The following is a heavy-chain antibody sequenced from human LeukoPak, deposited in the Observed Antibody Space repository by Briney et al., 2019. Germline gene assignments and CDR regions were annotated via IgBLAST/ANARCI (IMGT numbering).Heavy chain of an antibody. CDR2: IHYSGST. Sequence: PSETLSLTCTVSGGSIGTYYWSWIRQPPGKGLEWVGYIHYSGSTIYNPSLKSRVTISVDTSKNQFSLKLRSVAAADTAVYYCAREGGFYRPLDYSGQGTLVTVSS. CDR3: AREGGFYRPLDY. D-gene: IGHD3-3*01. J-gene: IGHJ4*02. CDR1: GGSIGTYY. V-gene: IGHV4-59*01.